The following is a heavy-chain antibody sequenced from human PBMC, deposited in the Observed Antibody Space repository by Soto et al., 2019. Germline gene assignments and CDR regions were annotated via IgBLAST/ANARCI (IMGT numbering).Heavy chain of an antibody. CDR3: AHIADAGPSYDNWFDP. D-gene: IGHD5-12*01. V-gene: IGHV2-5*02. CDR1: GYSLSTSGVG. J-gene: IGHJ5*02. Sequence: QITLKESGPTLVKPTQTLTLTCTFSGYSLSTSGVGVGWIRQPPGKALQWLALIYWDDDKRYSPSLKSRLTITKDTSKNQVALTMTNMDPVDTATYYCAHIADAGPSYDNWFDPWGQGTLVTVSS. CDR2: IYWDDDK.